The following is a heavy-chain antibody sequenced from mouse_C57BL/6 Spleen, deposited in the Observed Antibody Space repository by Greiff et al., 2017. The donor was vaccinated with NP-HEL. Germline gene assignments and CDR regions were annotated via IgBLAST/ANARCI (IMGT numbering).Heavy chain of an antibody. CDR1: GFTFSSYA. Sequence: EVQLVESGEGLVKPGGSLKLSCAASGFTFSSYAMSWVRQTPEKRLEGVAYISSGGDYIYYADTVKGRFTISRDNARNTLYLQMSSLKSEDTAMYDCTRDQYGNYGYFDVWGTGTTVTVSS. V-gene: IGHV5-9-1*02. J-gene: IGHJ1*03. D-gene: IGHD2-10*02. CDR2: ISSGGDYI. CDR3: TRDQYGNYGYFDV.